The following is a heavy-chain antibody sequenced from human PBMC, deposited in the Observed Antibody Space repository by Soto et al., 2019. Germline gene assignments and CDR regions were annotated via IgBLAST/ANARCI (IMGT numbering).Heavy chain of an antibody. CDR1: GFTFDDYA. CDR2: ISWNSGSI. J-gene: IGHJ3*01. V-gene: IGHV3-9*01. D-gene: IGHD2-8*01. CDR3: AKGGDCTNAACYTDAFDL. Sequence: EVQLVESGGGLVQPGRSLRLSCVASGFTFDDYAMHWVRQAPGKGLEWVSGISWNSGSIGYADSVKGRFTISRDNANNSLYLQMNSLRAEDTALYYCAKGGDCTNAACYTDAFDLWGQGTMVTVSS.